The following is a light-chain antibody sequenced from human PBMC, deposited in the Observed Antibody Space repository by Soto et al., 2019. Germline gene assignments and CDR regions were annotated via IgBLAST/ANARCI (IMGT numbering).Light chain of an antibody. Sequence: QSALTQPASVSGSPGQSITISCTGTSSDIDHYKYVSWFQQYPGKAPKVIIYEVSNRPSGVSNRFSGSKSGNTASLTISGLQAEDEADYYCSSYTTGNTTFGGGTKLTVL. CDR2: EVS. CDR3: SSYTTGNTT. J-gene: IGLJ2*01. CDR1: SSDIDHYKY. V-gene: IGLV2-14*01.